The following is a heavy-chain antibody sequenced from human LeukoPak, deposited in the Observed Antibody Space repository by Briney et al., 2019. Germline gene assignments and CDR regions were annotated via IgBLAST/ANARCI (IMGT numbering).Heavy chain of an antibody. Sequence: ASVKVSCKASGGTFSSYAISWVRQAPGQGLEWMGGIIPIFGTANYAQKFQGRVTITADKSTSTAYMELSGLRSEDTAVYYCARGGIWFGETYDYWGQGTLVTVSS. D-gene: IGHD3-10*01. J-gene: IGHJ4*02. CDR3: ARGGIWFGETYDY. V-gene: IGHV1-69*06. CDR2: IIPIFGTA. CDR1: GGTFSSYA.